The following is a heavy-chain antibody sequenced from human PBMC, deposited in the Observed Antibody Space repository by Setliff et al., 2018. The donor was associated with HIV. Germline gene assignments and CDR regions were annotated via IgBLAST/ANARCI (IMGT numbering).Heavy chain of an antibody. CDR1: GYSIRSSYW. CDR2: LYVSGDT. D-gene: IGHD2-15*01. Sequence: SETLSLTCAVSGYSIRSSYWWGWVRQPAGKGLEWIGRLYVSGDTNYNPSLKSRVTMSLDTSKKHFSLNLKSVTAADTAVYYCALTGHRLLRGYMDVWGKGTTVTVSS. J-gene: IGHJ6*03. CDR3: ALTGHRLLRGYMDV. V-gene: IGHV4-28*01.